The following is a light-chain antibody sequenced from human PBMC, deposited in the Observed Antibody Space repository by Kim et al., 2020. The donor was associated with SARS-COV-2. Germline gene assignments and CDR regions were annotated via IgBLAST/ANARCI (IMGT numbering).Light chain of an antibody. V-gene: IGKV1-5*03. CDR2: KAS. CDR1: QSVSNW. J-gene: IGKJ2*01. CDR3: QQYDSHPYT. Sequence: DIQMTQSPYTLSASVGDRVTITCRASQSVSNWLAWYQQKPGKAPKLLIYKASTLEGGVPSRFSGRGSGTEFTLTISSLQPDDFATYSCQQYDSHPYTFGQGTKLEI.